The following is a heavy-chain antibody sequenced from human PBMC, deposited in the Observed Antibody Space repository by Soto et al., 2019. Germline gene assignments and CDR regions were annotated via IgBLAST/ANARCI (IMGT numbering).Heavy chain of an antibody. CDR3: ARRSGSYHYYYYYGMDV. V-gene: IGHV5-51*01. Sequence: GESLKISCKGSGYSFTSYWIGWVRQMPGKGLEWMGIIYPGDSDTRYSPSFQGQVTISADKSISTAYLQWSSLKASDTAMYYCARRSGSYHYYYYYGMDVWGQGTTVTVSS. CDR2: IYPGDSDT. J-gene: IGHJ6*02. CDR1: GYSFTSYW.